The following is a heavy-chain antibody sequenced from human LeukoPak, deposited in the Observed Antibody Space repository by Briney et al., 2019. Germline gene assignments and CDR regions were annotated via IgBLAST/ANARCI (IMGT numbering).Heavy chain of an antibody. Sequence: ASVEVSCKVSGYTLTELSMHWVRQAPGKGLEWMGGFDPEDGETIYAQKFQGRVTMTEDTSTDTAYMELSSLRSEDTAVYYCATVIRLADAFDIWGQGTMVTVSS. CDR2: FDPEDGET. D-gene: IGHD4-11*01. CDR3: ATVIRLADAFDI. J-gene: IGHJ3*02. V-gene: IGHV1-24*01. CDR1: GYTLTELS.